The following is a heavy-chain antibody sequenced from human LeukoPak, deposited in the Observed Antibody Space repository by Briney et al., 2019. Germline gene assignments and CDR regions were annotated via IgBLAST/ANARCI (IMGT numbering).Heavy chain of an antibody. CDR3: ARGTTMIVVVIRGYAFDI. CDR2: INHSGST. CDR1: GGXFSGYY. D-gene: IGHD3-22*01. J-gene: IGHJ3*02. V-gene: IGHV4-34*01. Sequence: PSETLSLTCAVYGGXFSGYYCSWIRQPPGKGLEWIGEINHSGSTNYNPSLKSRVTISVDTSKNQFSLRLSSVTAADTAVYYCARGTTMIVVVIRGYAFDIWGQGTMVTVSS.